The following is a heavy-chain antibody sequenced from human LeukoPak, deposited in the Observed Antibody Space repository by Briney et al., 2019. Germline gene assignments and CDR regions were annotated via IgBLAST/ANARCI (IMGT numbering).Heavy chain of an antibody. CDR1: GFTFSSYG. CDR2: ISYDGSNK. Sequence: PGGSLRLSCAASGFTFSSYGMHWVRQAPGKGLEWVAVISYDGSNKYYADSVKGRFTISRDNSKNTLYLQMDSLRTEDTAVYYCAKDPGATPYYFDYWGQGTLVTVSS. J-gene: IGHJ4*02. D-gene: IGHD1-26*01. CDR3: AKDPGATPYYFDY. V-gene: IGHV3-30*18.